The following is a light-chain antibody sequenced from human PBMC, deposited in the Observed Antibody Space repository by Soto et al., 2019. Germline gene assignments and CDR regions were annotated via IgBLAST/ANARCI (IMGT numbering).Light chain of an antibody. CDR1: QSVSSN. J-gene: IGKJ1*01. CDR3: QQYHNWPWT. V-gene: IGKV3-15*01. CDR2: SAS. Sequence: EIVMTQSPVTLSVSPGERATLSCRTSQSVSSNLAWFQQKPGQAPRLLIHSASTRATGIPARVSGSGSGREFTLIISSLQSEDFAVYYCQQYHNWPWTFGQGTKVDFK.